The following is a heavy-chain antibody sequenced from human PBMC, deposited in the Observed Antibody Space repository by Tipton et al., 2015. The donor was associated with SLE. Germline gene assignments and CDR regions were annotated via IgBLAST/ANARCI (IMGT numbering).Heavy chain of an antibody. D-gene: IGHD2-15*01. J-gene: IGHJ4*01. CDR2: FDPEDGET. CDR3: ARGSGVVVLAAYEVGVY. V-gene: IGHV1-24*01. CDR1: GYTLTELS. Sequence: QSGPEVKKPGASVKVSCKVSGYTLTELSMHWVRQAPGKGLEWMGGFDPEDGETIYAQKFQGRVTMTEDTSTDAAYMELRSLRSDDAAVYYVARGSGVVVLAAYEVGVYWGHGSLVSVS.